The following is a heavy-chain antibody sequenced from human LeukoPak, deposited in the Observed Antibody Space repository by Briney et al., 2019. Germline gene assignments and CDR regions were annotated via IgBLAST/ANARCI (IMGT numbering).Heavy chain of an antibody. CDR1: GFTFSNYD. CDR3: ARYVDTAFDY. Sequence: GGSLRLSCAASGFTFSNYDMNWVRQSPGKGLEWVSSIDTDSTYIHYADSVKGRFTISRDNSKNTLYLQMNSLRAEDTAVYYCARYVDTAFDYWGQGTLVTVSS. J-gene: IGHJ4*02. V-gene: IGHV3-21*04. D-gene: IGHD5-18*01. CDR2: IDTDSTYI.